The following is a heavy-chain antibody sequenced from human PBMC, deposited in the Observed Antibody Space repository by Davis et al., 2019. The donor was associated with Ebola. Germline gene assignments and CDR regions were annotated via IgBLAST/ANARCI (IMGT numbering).Heavy chain of an antibody. Sequence: GESLKISCAASGFTFSSYAMHWVRQAPGKGLEYVSAISSNGGSTYYANSVKGRFTISRDNSKNTLYLQMGSLRAEDMAVYYCARGGSATAFEIWGQATMVTVSS. D-gene: IGHD2-2*01. CDR3: ARGGSATAFEI. J-gene: IGHJ3*02. CDR2: ISSNGGST. CDR1: GFTFSSYA. V-gene: IGHV3-64*01.